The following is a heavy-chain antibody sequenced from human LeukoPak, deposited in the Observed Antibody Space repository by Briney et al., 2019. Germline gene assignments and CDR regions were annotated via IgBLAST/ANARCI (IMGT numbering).Heavy chain of an antibody. CDR1: GFTFSSYA. J-gene: IGHJ4*02. D-gene: IGHD3-9*01. V-gene: IGHV3-23*01. Sequence: GGSLRLSCAASGFTFSSYAMSWVRQAPGKGLEWVSAISGSGGSTYYADSVKGRSTISRDNSKNTLYLQMNSLRAEDTAVYYCAKKRRSYDILTGFDYWGQGTLVTVSS. CDR3: AKKRRSYDILTGFDY. CDR2: ISGSGGST.